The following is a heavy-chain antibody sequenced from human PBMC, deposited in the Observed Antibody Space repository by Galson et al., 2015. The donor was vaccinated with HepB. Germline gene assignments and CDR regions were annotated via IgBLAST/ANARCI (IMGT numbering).Heavy chain of an antibody. CDR3: AKHIAAAGTFDY. CDR1: GFTFSSYA. D-gene: IGHD6-13*01. Sequence: SLRLSCAASGFTFSSYAMSWVRQAPGKGLEWVSAISGSGGSTYYADSVKGRFTISRDNSKNTLYLQMNSLRAEDTGVYYCAKHIAAAGTFDYWGQGTLVTVSS. CDR2: ISGSGGST. V-gene: IGHV3-23*01. J-gene: IGHJ4*02.